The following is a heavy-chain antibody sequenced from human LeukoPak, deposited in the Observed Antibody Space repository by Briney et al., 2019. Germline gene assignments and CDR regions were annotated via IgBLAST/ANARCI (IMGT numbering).Heavy chain of an antibody. J-gene: IGHJ4*02. Sequence: GASVNVSCKVVAYDFTGYYIHWVRQAAGQGPEWMGRLNPNTGHAVYAFKFQGRVTITRDTSSNTAYMEVTRLTSDDTALYYCAKDRDGADRIVLWGQGTLVTVSS. V-gene: IGHV1-2*06. CDR2: LNPNTGHA. CDR1: AYDFTGYY. CDR3: AKDRDGADRIVL. D-gene: IGHD5-24*01.